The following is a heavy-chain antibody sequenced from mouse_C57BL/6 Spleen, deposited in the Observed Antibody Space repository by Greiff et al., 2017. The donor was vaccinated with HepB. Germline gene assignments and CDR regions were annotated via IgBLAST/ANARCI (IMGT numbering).Heavy chain of an antibody. D-gene: IGHD1-1*01. J-gene: IGHJ1*03. Sequence: EVKLMESGGGLVQPGGSLSLSCAASGFTFTDYYMSWVRQPPGKALEWLGFIRNKANGYTKEYSASVKGRFTISRDNSQSILYLQMNALRAEDSATYYCARYPSYGSSFHWYFDVWGTGTTVTVSS. CDR3: ARYPSYGSSFHWYFDV. V-gene: IGHV7-3*01. CDR2: IRNKANGYTK. CDR1: GFTFTDYY.